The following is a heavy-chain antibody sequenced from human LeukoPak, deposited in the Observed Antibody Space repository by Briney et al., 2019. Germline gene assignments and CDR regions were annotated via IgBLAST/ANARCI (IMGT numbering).Heavy chain of an antibody. J-gene: IGHJ5*02. V-gene: IGHV3-30*02. Sequence: GGSLRLSCAASGFTSSSYGMHWVRQAPGKGLEWVAFIRYDGSNKYYADSVKGRFTISRDNSKNTLYLQMNSLRAEDTAVYYCAKSKWLVQWFDPWGQGTLVTVSS. D-gene: IGHD6-19*01. CDR1: GFTSSSYG. CDR3: AKSKWLVQWFDP. CDR2: IRYDGSNK.